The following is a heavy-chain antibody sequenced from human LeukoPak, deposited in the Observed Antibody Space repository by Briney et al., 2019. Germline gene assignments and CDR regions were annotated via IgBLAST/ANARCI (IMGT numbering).Heavy chain of an antibody. D-gene: IGHD3-3*01. V-gene: IGHV4-34*01. CDR1: GGSFSGYY. CDR3: ARGRRYDFWSGYTRINWFDP. CDR2: INHSGST. Sequence: SETLSLTCAVYGGSFSGYYWSWIRQPPGKGLEWIGVINHSGSTNYNPSLKSRVTISVDTSKNQFSLKLSSVTAADTAVYYCARGRRYDFWSGYTRINWFDPWGQGTLVTVSS. J-gene: IGHJ5*02.